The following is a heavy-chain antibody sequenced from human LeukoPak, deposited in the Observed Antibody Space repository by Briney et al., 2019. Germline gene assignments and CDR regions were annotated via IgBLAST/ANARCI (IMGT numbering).Heavy chain of an antibody. J-gene: IGHJ6*02. V-gene: IGHV3-23*01. Sequence: GGSLRLSCAASGFTFSSYAMSWVRQAPGKGLEWVSAISGSGGSTYYADSVKGRFTISRDNSKNTLYLQMNSLRAEDTAVYYCAKDQELWLEPIYYYYGMDVWGQGTTVTVSS. CDR1: GFTFSSYA. CDR2: ISGSGGST. CDR3: AKDQELWLEPIYYYYGMDV. D-gene: IGHD3-10*01.